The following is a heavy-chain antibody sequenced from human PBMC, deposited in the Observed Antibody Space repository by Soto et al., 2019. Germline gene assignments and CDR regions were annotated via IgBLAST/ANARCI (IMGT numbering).Heavy chain of an antibody. Sequence: QVQLVESGGGVVQPGRSLRLSCAASGFTFSSYGMHWVRQAPGKGLEWVAVISYDGSNKYYADSVKGRFTIPRDNSKNTLHLKMNSLRAEDTAVYYCAKDLLGPGRAYGMDVWGQGTTVTVSS. J-gene: IGHJ6*02. CDR1: GFTFSSYG. CDR2: ISYDGSNK. CDR3: AKDLLGPGRAYGMDV. V-gene: IGHV3-30*18. D-gene: IGHD7-27*01.